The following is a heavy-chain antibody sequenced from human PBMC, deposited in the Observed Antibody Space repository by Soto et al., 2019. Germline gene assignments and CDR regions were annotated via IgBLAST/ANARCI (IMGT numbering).Heavy chain of an antibody. J-gene: IGHJ4*02. CDR2: IYYSGST. D-gene: IGHD3-9*01. Sequence: SETLSLTCTVSGGSVSSGSYYWSWIRQPPGKGLEWIGYIYYSGSTNYNPSLKSRVTISVDTSKNQFSLKLSSVTAADTAVYYCARDPAYYDILTGYYDNYFDYWGQGTLVTVSS. CDR3: ARDPAYYDILTGYYDNYFDY. CDR1: GGSVSSGSYY. V-gene: IGHV4-61*01.